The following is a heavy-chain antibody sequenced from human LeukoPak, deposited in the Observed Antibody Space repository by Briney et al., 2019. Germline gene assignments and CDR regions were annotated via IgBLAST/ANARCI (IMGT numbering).Heavy chain of an antibody. CDR3: AKDLESLRKGSGYYLGSDY. Sequence: GGSLRLSCAASGFTFSSYAMSWVRRAPGKGLEWVSATSGSGGSTYYADSVKGRFTISRDNSKNTLYLQMNSLRAEDTAVYYCAKDLESLRKGSGYYLGSDYWGQGTLVTVSS. V-gene: IGHV3-23*01. CDR1: GFTFSSYA. D-gene: IGHD3-22*01. CDR2: TSGSGGST. J-gene: IGHJ4*02.